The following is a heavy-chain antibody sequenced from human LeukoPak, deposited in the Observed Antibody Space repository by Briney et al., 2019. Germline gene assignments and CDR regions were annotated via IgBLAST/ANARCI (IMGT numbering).Heavy chain of an antibody. J-gene: IGHJ5*02. Sequence: PGGSLRLSCAASGFTFSSYSMNWVRQAPGKGLEWVAVIWYDGSNKYYADSVKGRFTISRDNSKNTLYLQMNSLRAEDTAVYYCAKADKWLVPASWGQGTLVTVSS. CDR3: AKADKWLVPAS. V-gene: IGHV3-33*06. D-gene: IGHD6-19*01. CDR2: IWYDGSNK. CDR1: GFTFSSYS.